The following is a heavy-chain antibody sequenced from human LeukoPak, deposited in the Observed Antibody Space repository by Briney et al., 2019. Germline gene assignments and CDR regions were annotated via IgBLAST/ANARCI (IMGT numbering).Heavy chain of an antibody. CDR1: GSIFTTHW. CDR2: IKPDGSDT. Sequence: PGGSLRLSCGGSGSIFTTHWIHWVRQAPGKGLEWVSRIKPDGSDTNYADSVKGRFTISRDNAKNTVYLQMNSLGAEDTAVYYCTRGKYGGYFIDYWGQGTLVTVSS. D-gene: IGHD5-12*01. V-gene: IGHV3-74*01. CDR3: TRGKYGGYFIDY. J-gene: IGHJ4*02.